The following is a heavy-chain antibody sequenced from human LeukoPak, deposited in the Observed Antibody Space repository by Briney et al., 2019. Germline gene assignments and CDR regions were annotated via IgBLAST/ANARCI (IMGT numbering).Heavy chain of an antibody. Sequence: GESLKISCKASGYTFTNSWIGWVRQKPGKGLEWMGIIWPGGSDTRYSPSLQGQVTISADKSITTAYLQWSSLKASDTAMYYCARPVTGVSPSGAIDFWGQGTQVTVSS. D-gene: IGHD1-26*01. CDR2: IWPGGSDT. CDR3: ARPVTGVSPSGAIDF. CDR1: GYTFTNSW. V-gene: IGHV5-51*01. J-gene: IGHJ4*02.